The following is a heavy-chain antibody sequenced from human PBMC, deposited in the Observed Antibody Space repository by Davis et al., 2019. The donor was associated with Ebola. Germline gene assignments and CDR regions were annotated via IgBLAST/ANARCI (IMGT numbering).Heavy chain of an antibody. CDR2: ISYDGSNK. Sequence: GGSLRLSCVVSGFTFSSYAMYWVRQAPGKGLEWVAVISYDGSNKYYADSVKGRFTISRDNSKNTLYLQMNSLRAEDTAVYYCARGGGWGGHGMDVWGQGTTVTVSS. V-gene: IGHV3-30-3*01. CDR1: GFTFSSYA. D-gene: IGHD3-10*01. J-gene: IGHJ6*02. CDR3: ARGGGWGGHGMDV.